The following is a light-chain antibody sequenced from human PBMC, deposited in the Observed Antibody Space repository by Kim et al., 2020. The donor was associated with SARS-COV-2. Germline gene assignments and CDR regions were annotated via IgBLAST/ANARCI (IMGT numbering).Light chain of an antibody. J-gene: IGKJ5*01. Sequence: DTHMTQSPSSVSASVGDRVTITCRAGQDISGWVAWYQQTPGKAPNLLIYGASTLQSGVPSRFSGSGSGTEFTLTISNLQPEDFATYYCLEANNFPIMFGQGTRLEIK. CDR2: GAS. CDR3: LEANNFPIM. CDR1: QDISGW. V-gene: IGKV1D-12*01.